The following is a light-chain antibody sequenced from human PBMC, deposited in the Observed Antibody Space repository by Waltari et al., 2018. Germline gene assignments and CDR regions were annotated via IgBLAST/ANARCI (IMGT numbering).Light chain of an antibody. Sequence: VLTPPPYAPRPTRHRVTISCSAPRYPPGPNYVHRYQHVLRAAPKLLIYRNHQRPSGVPDRFSGSKSATSASLAISGLRSEDEADYYCAAWDDSLSRWLLGGGTKLTVL. CDR2: RNH. J-gene: IGLJ3*02. V-gene: IGLV1-47*01. CDR1: RYPPGPNY. CDR3: AAWDDSLSRWL.